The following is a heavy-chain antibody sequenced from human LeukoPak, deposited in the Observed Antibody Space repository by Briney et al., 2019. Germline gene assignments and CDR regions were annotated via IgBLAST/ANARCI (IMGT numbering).Heavy chain of an antibody. D-gene: IGHD4-17*01. CDR2: INPSGGNT. CDR3: ARAQGYGDCDY. CDR1: GYTFTDYY. Sequence: ASVTVSFKASGYTFTDYYIHWVRQAPGQGLEWMGIINPSGGNTKYAEKFHARVTMTRDTSTSTVYMDLSSLRSEDTAVYYCARAQGYGDCDYWGQGTLVTVSS. J-gene: IGHJ4*02. V-gene: IGHV1-46*01.